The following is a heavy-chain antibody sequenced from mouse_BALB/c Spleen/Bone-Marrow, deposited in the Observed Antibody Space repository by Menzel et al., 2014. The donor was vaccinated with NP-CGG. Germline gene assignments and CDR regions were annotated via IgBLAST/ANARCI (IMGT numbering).Heavy chain of an antibody. CDR2: IWSGGST. Sequence: VQVVESGPGLVQPSQSLSITCTVSGFSLTSSGVHWVRQSPGKGLEWLGVIWSGGSTDYNAAFISSLSISKDNSKSXVFLKMNSLQANDTAIYYSARTYYYGMDYWGQGTSVTVSS. J-gene: IGHJ4*01. V-gene: IGHV2-2*02. CDR3: ARTYYYGMDY. CDR1: GFSLTSSG.